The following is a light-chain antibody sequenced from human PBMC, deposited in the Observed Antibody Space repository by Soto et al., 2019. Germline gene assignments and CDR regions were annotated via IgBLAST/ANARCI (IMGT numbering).Light chain of an antibody. J-gene: IGLJ1*01. CDR2: EVD. CDR3: SSYKSTTPLYV. CDR1: RRDVGGYNY. Sequence: QSALTQPASVSGSPGQSITIPCSGTRRDVGGYNYVSWYQQHPGKAPKLIIYEVDNRPSGVSDRFSGSKSGNTASLTISGLQAEDEAEYFCSSYKSTTPLYVFGPGTKLTVL. V-gene: IGLV2-14*03.